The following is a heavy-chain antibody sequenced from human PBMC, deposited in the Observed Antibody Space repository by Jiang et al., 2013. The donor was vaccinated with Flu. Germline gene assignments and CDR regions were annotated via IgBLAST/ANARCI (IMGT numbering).Heavy chain of an antibody. CDR2: IHPGDSDT. J-gene: IGHJ4*02. CDR3: ARQRYGDFDY. CDR1: GYSFTSYW. D-gene: IGHD4-17*01. V-gene: IGHV5-51*01. Sequence: GAEVKKPGESLKISCQGSGYSFTSYWIAWVRQMPGKGLEWMGIIHPGDSDTRYSPSFQGQVTISADRSINTAYLQWNSLKASDTAMYYCARQRYGDFDYWGQGTLVTVSS.